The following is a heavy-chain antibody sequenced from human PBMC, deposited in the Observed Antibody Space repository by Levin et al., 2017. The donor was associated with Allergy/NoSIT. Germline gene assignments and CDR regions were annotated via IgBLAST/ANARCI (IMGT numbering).Heavy chain of an antibody. CDR1: GGSISNSDW. J-gene: IGHJ4*02. Sequence: SCAVSGGSISNSDWWSWVRQPPEKGLEWIAEIYHSGSTNYNPSLKSRVTISVDKSKNQFSLKLSSVTAADTAVYYCARRKYGSGSYFDYWGQGTLVIVSS. V-gene: IGHV4-4*02. CDR3: ARRKYGSGSYFDY. D-gene: IGHD3-10*01. CDR2: IYHSGST.